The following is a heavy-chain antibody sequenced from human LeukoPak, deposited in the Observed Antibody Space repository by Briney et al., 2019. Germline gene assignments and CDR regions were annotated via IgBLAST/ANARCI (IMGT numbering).Heavy chain of an antibody. D-gene: IGHD5-12*01. CDR2: IYYSGST. CDR1: GGSISSGGYY. J-gene: IGHJ6*03. CDR3: ARGSVDITMDV. Sequence: SQTLSLTCTVSGGSISSGGYYWSWIRQHPGKGLEWIGYIYYSGSTYYNPSLKSRVTISVDTSKNQFSLKLSSVTAADTAVYYRARGSVDITMDVWGKGTTVTVSS. V-gene: IGHV4-31*03.